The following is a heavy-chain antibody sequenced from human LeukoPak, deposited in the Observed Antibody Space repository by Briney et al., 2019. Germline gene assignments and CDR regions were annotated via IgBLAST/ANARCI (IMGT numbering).Heavy chain of an antibody. Sequence: SETLSLTCTVSGDSISSSGYYWGWIRQPPGRGLEWIGSIYYSGSTYYNPSLKSRVTISVDTSKNQFSLKLSSVTAADTAVYYCARTWGPPDAFDIWGQGTMVTVSS. CDR3: ARTWGPPDAFDI. CDR1: GDSISSSGYY. CDR2: IYYSGST. J-gene: IGHJ3*02. V-gene: IGHV4-39*01. D-gene: IGHD3-16*01.